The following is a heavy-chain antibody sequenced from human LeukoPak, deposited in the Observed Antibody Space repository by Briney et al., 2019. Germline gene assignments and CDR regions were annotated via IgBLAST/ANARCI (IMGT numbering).Heavy chain of an antibody. D-gene: IGHD6-19*01. CDR1: GFTFSNYA. CDR3: AKSGSGWYGNYFVY. Sequence: GGSLRLSCAASGFTFSNYAMSWVRQAPGKGLEWVSSTSASGSNTYYTDPVKGRFTISRDNSKNTLYLQMNSLRAEDTAVYYCAKSGSGWYGNYFVYWGQGTLVTVSS. CDR2: TSASGSNT. J-gene: IGHJ4*02. V-gene: IGHV3-23*01.